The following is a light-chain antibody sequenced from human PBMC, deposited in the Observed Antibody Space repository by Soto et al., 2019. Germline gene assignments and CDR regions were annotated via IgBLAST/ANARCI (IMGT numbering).Light chain of an antibody. J-gene: IGKJ2*02. CDR3: QQYNDWRT. Sequence: ETVMTQSPATPSVSPGEGVTLSCRARQAVGDKLAWYQQKPGQAPRLLIHGASTRATDIPDRFSGSGSGTHFTLSISSLQPEDSAVYYCQQYNDWRTFGQGTKLEIK. CDR2: GAS. V-gene: IGKV3-15*01. CDR1: QAVGDK.